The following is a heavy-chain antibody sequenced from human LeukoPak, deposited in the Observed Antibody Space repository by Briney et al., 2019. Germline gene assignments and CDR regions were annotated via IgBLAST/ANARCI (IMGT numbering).Heavy chain of an antibody. CDR3: AKVGQYYDYDYYYMDV. CDR1: GFTFDDYA. J-gene: IGHJ6*03. CDR2: ISWDGGST. V-gene: IGHV3-43D*03. Sequence: GGSLRLSCAASGFTFDDYAMHWVRQAPGKGLEWLSLISWDGGSTYYADSVKGRFTISRDNSKNSLYLQMNSLRAEDTALYYCAKVGQYYDYDYYYMDVWGKGTTVTVSS. D-gene: IGHD3-3*01.